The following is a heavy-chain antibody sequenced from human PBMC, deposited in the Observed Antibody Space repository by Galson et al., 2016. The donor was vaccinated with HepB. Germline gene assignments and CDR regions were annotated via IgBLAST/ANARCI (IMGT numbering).Heavy chain of an antibody. CDR2: INSDGSST. D-gene: IGHD3-10*01. CDR3: ARVGVIPYYYYGMDV. V-gene: IGHV3-74*01. CDR1: GFTFTSYW. Sequence: SLRLSCAASGFTFTSYWIHWVRQVPGEGLVWVSRINSDGSSTHYADSVKGRFTISRDNAKTTGYLQMNSLRVEDTAVYYCARVGVIPYYYYGMDVWGQGTMVIVSS. J-gene: IGHJ6*01.